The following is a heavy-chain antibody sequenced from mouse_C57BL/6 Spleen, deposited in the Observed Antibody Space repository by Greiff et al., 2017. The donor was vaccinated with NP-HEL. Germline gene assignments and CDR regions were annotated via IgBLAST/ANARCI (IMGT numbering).Heavy chain of an antibody. CDR1: GYTFTDYE. J-gene: IGHJ1*03. CDR3: TRGVITDWYFDV. D-gene: IGHD2-4*01. CDR2: IDPETGGT. Sequence: QVQLQQSGAELVRPGASVTLSCKASGYTFTDYEMHWVKQTPVHGLEWIGAIDPETGGTAYNQKVKGKAILTADKSSSTAYMELRSLTSEDSAVYYCTRGVITDWYFDVWGTGTTVTVSS. V-gene: IGHV1-15*01.